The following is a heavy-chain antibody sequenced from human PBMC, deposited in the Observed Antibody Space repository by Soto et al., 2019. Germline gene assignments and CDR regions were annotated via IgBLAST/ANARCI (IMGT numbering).Heavy chain of an antibody. D-gene: IGHD4-4*01. CDR2: ISAYNGNT. V-gene: IGHV1-18*01. Sequence: GASVKVSCKASGYTFTSYGISWVRQAPGQGLEWMGWISAYNGNTNYAQKLQGRVTMTTDTSTSTAYMELRSLRSDDTAVYYCARDRPTTVTILRDYYYYGMDVWGQGTTVTVSS. CDR3: ARDRPTTVTILRDYYYYGMDV. J-gene: IGHJ6*02. CDR1: GYTFTSYG.